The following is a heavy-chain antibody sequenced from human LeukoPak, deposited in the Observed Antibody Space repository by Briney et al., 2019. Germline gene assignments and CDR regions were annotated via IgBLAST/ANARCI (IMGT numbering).Heavy chain of an antibody. Sequence: GGSLRLSCAASGFTFSSYWMSWVRQAPGKGLEWVANLKPNGGDKYYVDSVKGRFTIPRDNAKNSLYLQMNSLRAEDTAVYYCARVDCTGGSCFSGVDCWGQGTLLTVSS. CDR3: ARVDCTGGSCFSGVDC. V-gene: IGHV3-7*01. CDR2: LKPNGGDK. D-gene: IGHD2-15*01. J-gene: IGHJ4*02. CDR1: GFTFSSYW.